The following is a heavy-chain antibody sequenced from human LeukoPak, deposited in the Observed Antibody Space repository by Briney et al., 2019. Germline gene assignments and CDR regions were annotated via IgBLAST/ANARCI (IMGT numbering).Heavy chain of an antibody. V-gene: IGHV3-23*01. J-gene: IGHJ2*01. CDR1: RFTFSSFA. Sequence: GGSLRLSCAASRFTFSSFAMSWVRQAPGKGLEWVSTISAGGDATYYADSAKGRFTVSRDNSKNMLYLQMNSLRAEDTAVYYCAKDLFLWYFDLWGRGTLVTVSS. D-gene: IGHD2-21*01. CDR2: ISAGGDAT. CDR3: AKDLFLWYFDL.